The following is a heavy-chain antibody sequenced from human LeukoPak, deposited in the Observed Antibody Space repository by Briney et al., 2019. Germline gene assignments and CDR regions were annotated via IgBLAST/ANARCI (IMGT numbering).Heavy chain of an antibody. Sequence: GGSLRLSCAASGFTFSSYAMHWVRQAPGKGLEWVAVISYDGSNKYYTDSVKGRFTISRDISKNTLYLQMNTLRADDTAVYFCARDLMATIYYYYGMDVWGRGTTVTVSS. CDR3: ARDLMATIYYYYGMDV. V-gene: IGHV3-30-3*01. J-gene: IGHJ6*02. CDR2: ISYDGSNK. CDR1: GFTFSSYA. D-gene: IGHD5-24*01.